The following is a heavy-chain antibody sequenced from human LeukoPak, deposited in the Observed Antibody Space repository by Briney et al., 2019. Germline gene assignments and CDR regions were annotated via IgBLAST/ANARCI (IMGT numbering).Heavy chain of an antibody. J-gene: IGHJ4*02. V-gene: IGHV3-43*02. Sequence: GGSLRLSCAASGFTFDNYAMHWVRQAPGKGLEWVSLISGGGSSTSYADFVKGRFTISRDNNKGSLYLQMNSVRTEDTALYYCAKVLGRSSWYSLGYWGQGILVTVSS. D-gene: IGHD6-13*01. CDR1: GFTFDNYA. CDR3: AKVLGRSSWYSLGY. CDR2: ISGGGSST.